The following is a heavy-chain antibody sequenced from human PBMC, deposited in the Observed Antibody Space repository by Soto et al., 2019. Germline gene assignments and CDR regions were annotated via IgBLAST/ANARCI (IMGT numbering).Heavy chain of an antibody. D-gene: IGHD2-8*01. J-gene: IGHJ6*03. CDR2: IYYSGST. V-gene: IGHV4-59*08. CDR1: GGSISSYY. CDR3: ARNLYGYYYYMDV. Sequence: SETLSLTCTVSGGSISSYYWSWIRQPPGKGLEWIGYIYYSGSTNYNPSLKSRVTISVDTSKNQFSLKLSSVTAVDTAVYYCARNLYGYYYYMDVWGKGTTVTVSS.